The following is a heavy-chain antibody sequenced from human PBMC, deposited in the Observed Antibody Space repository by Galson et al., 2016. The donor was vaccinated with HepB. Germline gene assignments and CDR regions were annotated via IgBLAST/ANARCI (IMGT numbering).Heavy chain of an antibody. V-gene: IGHV3-49*03. J-gene: IGHJ4*02. Sequence: SLRLSCAASGFSSGDYSVTWFRQAPGKGLEWVGFITSKAYGGTTEYAASVRGRFTISSDDSKSIAYLQMSSLKTEDTAVYYCTRDPQYCNGDCYSYDYWGQGTLVTVSS. CDR1: GFSSGDYS. D-gene: IGHD2-21*02. CDR2: ITSKAYGGTT. CDR3: TRDPQYCNGDCYSYDY.